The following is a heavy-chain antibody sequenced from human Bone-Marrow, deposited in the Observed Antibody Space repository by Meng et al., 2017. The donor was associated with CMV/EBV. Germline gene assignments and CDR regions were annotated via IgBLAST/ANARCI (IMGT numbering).Heavy chain of an antibody. Sequence: GGSLRLSCTASGFNFDDYTVHWVRQAPGKGLEWVSVISRDGDSTYYADSVKGRFTISRANSKNSLYLQMNSLRTEDTALYHCAKGYYDFWSGGDYYYGSGPDYWGQGTLVTVSS. D-gene: IGHD3-3*01. CDR2: ISRDGDST. J-gene: IGHJ4*02. CDR3: AKGYYDFWSGGDYYYGSGPDY. V-gene: IGHV3-43*01. CDR1: GFNFDDYT.